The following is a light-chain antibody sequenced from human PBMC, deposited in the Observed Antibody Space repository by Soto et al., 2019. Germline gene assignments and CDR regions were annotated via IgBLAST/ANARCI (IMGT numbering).Light chain of an antibody. V-gene: IGLV4-69*01. J-gene: IGLJ1*01. Sequence: QPVLTQSPSASASLGASVKLTCTLSSGHSSYAIAWHQQQPEKGPRYLMKLNSDGSHSKWDGIPDRFSGSSSGAERYLTISSLQSEDEADYYCQTWGTGIRVFGTGTKLTVL. CDR3: QTWGTGIRV. CDR1: SGHSSYA. CDR2: LNSDGSH.